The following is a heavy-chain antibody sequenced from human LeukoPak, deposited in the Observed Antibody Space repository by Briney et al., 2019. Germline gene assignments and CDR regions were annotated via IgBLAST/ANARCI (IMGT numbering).Heavy chain of an antibody. D-gene: IGHD1-26*01. CDR3: ARGRQNSGSYSDAFDI. CDR1: GFTFSSYE. Sequence: PGGSLRLSCAASGFTFSSYEMNWVRQAPGKGLEWVSYISSSGSTIYYADSVKGRFISSRDNAKNSLYLQMNSLRAEDSAVYYCARGRQNSGSYSDAFDIWGQGTMVTVSS. CDR2: ISSSGSTI. V-gene: IGHV3-48*03. J-gene: IGHJ3*02.